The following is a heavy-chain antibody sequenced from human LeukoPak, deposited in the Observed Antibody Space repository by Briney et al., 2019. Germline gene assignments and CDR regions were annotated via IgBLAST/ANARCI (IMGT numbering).Heavy chain of an antibody. D-gene: IGHD3-22*01. Sequence: PSETLSLTCTVSGGSISSSSYYWGWIRQPPGKGVEWIVSIYYSGNNYVNPSLKSRVTISVDTSKNQFSLKLSSVTAADTAVYYCARLVDSSGYYDGTFDYWGQGTLVTVSS. J-gene: IGHJ4*02. CDR2: IYYSGNN. V-gene: IGHV4-39*01. CDR3: ARLVDSSGYYDGTFDY. CDR1: GGSISSSSYY.